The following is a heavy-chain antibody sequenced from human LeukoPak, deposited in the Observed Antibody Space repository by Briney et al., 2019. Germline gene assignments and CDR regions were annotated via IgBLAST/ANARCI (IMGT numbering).Heavy chain of an antibody. Sequence: ASVKVSCKASVYTFTSYDINWVRQATGQGLEWMGWMNPNSGNTGYAQKFQGRVTMTRNTSISTASMELSSLRSEDTAVYYCARARYDCSSTSCYNWFDPWGQGTLVTVSS. CDR1: VYTFTSYD. J-gene: IGHJ5*02. D-gene: IGHD2-2*01. V-gene: IGHV1-8*01. CDR3: ARARYDCSSTSCYNWFDP. CDR2: MNPNSGNT.